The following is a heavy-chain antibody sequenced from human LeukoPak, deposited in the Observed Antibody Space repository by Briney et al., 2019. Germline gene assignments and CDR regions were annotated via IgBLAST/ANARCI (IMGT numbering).Heavy chain of an antibody. V-gene: IGHV3-33*01. D-gene: IGHD2-2*01. J-gene: IGHJ5*02. CDR1: GFTFSSYG. CDR3: AREAKDIVVVPAAMHEGSHNWFDP. CDR2: IWYDGSNK. Sequence: PGGSLRLSCAASGFTFSSYGMHWVRQAPGKGLEWVAVIWYDGSNKYYADSVKGRFTISRDNSKNTLYLQMNSLRAEDTAVYYCAREAKDIVVVPAAMHEGSHNWFDPWGQGTLVTVSS.